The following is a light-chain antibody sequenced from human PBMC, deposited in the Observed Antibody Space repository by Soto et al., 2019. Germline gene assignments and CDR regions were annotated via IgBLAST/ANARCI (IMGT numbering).Light chain of an antibody. CDR2: RND. J-gene: IGLJ2*01. V-gene: IGLV1-47*01. CDR1: SSNIGSNY. Sequence: QSVLTQPPSASGTPGQRVTSSWSGSSSNIGSNYVYWYQQLPGSAPKLLIYRNDHRPSGVPDRFSASKSGNADSLAISGLRSEADADYHCAAWDDSLSAVVFGGGTTLTVL. CDR3: AAWDDSLSAVV.